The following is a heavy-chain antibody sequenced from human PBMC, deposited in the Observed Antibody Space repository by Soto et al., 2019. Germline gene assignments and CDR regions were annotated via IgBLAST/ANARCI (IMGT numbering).Heavy chain of an antibody. J-gene: IGHJ4*02. CDR3: ASEDGYKSNY. D-gene: IGHD5-12*01. CDR2: IYYSGST. V-gene: IGHV4-30-4*01. Sequence: SETLSLTCTVSGGSISTGDYYWSLIRQPPGKGLEWIGYIYYSGSTFYSPSLKSRVTISLNTPKNQFSLRLGSVTAADTAVYYCASEDGYKSNYWGQGTQVTVSS. CDR1: GGSISTGDYY.